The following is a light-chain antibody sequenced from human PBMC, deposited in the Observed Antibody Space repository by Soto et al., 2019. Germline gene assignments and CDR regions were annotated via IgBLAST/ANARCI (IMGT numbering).Light chain of an antibody. V-gene: IGKV3-15*01. CDR1: ISGNSH. CDR3: QQYNAWPRT. J-gene: IGKJ4*01. Sequence: EVVMTQSPAPVSVSPGERATLFCRASISGNSHLSWYQPKPGQAPRLHDFGASTRATRVPARFSGSESGTEFTLTIRSLQSEDVALYFCQQYNAWPRTFGGGTKVDIK. CDR2: GAS.